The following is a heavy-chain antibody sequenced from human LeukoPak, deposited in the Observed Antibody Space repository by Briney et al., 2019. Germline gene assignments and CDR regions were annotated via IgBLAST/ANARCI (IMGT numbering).Heavy chain of an antibody. Sequence: SETLSLTCTFSGGSVNSHYCSWVRHSPGKELEWIGYYYYGGSTLYNPSLSSRVTISVDASKNHFFLRLNSVTATDTGVYYCAIMGSAYGNAFDVWGQGTMVTVSP. CDR1: GGSVNSHY. CDR2: YYYGGST. V-gene: IGHV4-59*02. CDR3: AIMGSAYGNAFDV. D-gene: IGHD3-3*01. J-gene: IGHJ3*01.